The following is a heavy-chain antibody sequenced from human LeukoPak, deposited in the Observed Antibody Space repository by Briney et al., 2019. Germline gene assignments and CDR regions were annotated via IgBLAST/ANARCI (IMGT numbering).Heavy chain of an antibody. J-gene: IGHJ5*02. CDR3: ARADYDILTGYYAS. CDR1: GYTFTSYG. D-gene: IGHD3-9*01. CDR2: ISAYNGNT. Sequence: ASVTVSCTASGYTFTSYGISWVRQAPGQGLEWMGWISAYNGNTNYAQKLQGRVTMTTDTSTSTAYMELRSLRSDDTAVYYCARADYDILTGYYASWGQGTLVTVSS. V-gene: IGHV1-18*01.